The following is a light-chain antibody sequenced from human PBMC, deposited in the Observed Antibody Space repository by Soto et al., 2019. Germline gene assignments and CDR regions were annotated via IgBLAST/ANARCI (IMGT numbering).Light chain of an antibody. Sequence: DLPMSQSPATLSGSVADRVTIACRASQTISSWLAWYQQKPGKAPKLLIYKASTLKSGVPSRFSGSGSGTEFTLTISSLQPDDFATYYCQHYNSYSEAFGQGTKVDI. CDR2: KAS. V-gene: IGKV1-5*03. CDR3: QHYNSYSEA. CDR1: QTISSW. J-gene: IGKJ1*01.